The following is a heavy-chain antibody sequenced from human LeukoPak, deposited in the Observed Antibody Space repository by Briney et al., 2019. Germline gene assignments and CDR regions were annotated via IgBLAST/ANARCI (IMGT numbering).Heavy chain of an antibody. D-gene: IGHD6-6*01. CDR2: INHSGST. Sequence: SETLSLTCAVYGGSFSGYYWSWIRQPPGKGLEWIGEINHSGSTNYNPSLKSRVTISVDTSKNQFSLKLSSVTAADTAVYYCARADGSIAARPFDYWEQGTLVTVSS. CDR3: ARADGSIAARPFDY. CDR1: GGSFSGYY. J-gene: IGHJ4*02. V-gene: IGHV4-34*01.